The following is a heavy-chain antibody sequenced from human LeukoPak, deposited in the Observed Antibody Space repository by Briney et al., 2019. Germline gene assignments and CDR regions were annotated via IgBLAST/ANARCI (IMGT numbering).Heavy chain of an antibody. CDR3: ARFNMVRGATTYNWFDP. Sequence: SETLSLTCTVSGGSISSSSYYWGWIRQPPGKGLEWIGSIYYSGSTYYNPSLKSRVTISVDTSKNQFSLKLSSVTAADTAVYYCARFNMVRGATTYNWFDPWGQGTLVTVSS. CDR1: GGSISSSSYY. D-gene: IGHD3-10*01. CDR2: IYYSGST. V-gene: IGHV4-39*07. J-gene: IGHJ5*02.